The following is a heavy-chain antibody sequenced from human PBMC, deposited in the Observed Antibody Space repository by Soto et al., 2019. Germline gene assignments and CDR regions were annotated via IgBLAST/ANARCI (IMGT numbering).Heavy chain of an antibody. CDR2: IKQDGSEK. CDR3: ARESSSHIVATLFYYYYGMDV. J-gene: IGHJ6*02. CDR1: GFTFSSYW. D-gene: IGHD5-12*01. Sequence: EVQLVESGGGLVQPGGSLRLSCAASGFTFSSYWMSWVRQAPGKGLVWVANIKQDGSEKYYVDSVKGRFTISRDNAKNSLYLQMNIVRAEDTAVYYCARESSSHIVATLFYYYYGMDVWCQGTTFTVSS. V-gene: IGHV3-7*01.